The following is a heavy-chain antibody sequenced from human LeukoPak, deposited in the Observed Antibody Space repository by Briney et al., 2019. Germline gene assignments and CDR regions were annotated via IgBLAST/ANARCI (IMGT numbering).Heavy chain of an antibody. CDR2: INYSGGT. CDR1: GGSISSYY. Sequence: SETLSLTCIVSGGSISSYYWSWIRQPPGKGLEWIGHINYSGGTKYNPSLKSRVTVSVDTPKNQFSLKLSSVTAADTAVYYCARYYYDSSGYSHGMDVWGQGTTVTVSS. CDR3: ARYYYDSSGYSHGMDV. D-gene: IGHD3-22*01. V-gene: IGHV4-59*08. J-gene: IGHJ6*02.